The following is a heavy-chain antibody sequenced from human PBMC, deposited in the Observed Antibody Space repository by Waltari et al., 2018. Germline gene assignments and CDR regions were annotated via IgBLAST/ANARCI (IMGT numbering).Heavy chain of an antibody. Sequence: EMQLVASGGGLVQPGGSVRLSCAASGFAFSRYDVYWVRQAAGKGLECVSGIYTTGDTFYPGSVKGRFTISRENAKNSLDLQMNNLRPGDTGVYYCARYTGYGMDVWGQGTTVTVSS. V-gene: IGHV3-13*01. CDR2: IYTTGDT. J-gene: IGHJ6*02. D-gene: IGHD5-18*01. CDR3: ARYTGYGMDV. CDR1: GFAFSRYD.